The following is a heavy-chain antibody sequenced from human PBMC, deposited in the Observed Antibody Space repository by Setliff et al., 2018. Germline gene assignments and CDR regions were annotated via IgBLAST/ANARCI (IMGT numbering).Heavy chain of an antibody. J-gene: IGHJ6*02. V-gene: IGHV3-30*02. CDR1: GFTFDDYA. D-gene: IGHD7-27*01. CDR3: AKDREAWVYYYGMDV. Sequence: GGSLRLSCAASGFTFDDYAMHWVRQAPGKGLEWVAFIRYDGSNKYYADSVKGRFTISRDNSKNTLYLQMNSLRAEDTAVYYCAKDREAWVYYYGMDVWGQGTTVTVSS. CDR2: IRYDGSNK.